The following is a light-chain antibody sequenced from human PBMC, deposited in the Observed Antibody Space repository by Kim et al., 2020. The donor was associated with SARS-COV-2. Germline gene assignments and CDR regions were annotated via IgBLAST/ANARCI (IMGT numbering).Light chain of an antibody. CDR1: NSDIGGYNY. J-gene: IGLJ3*02. V-gene: IGLV2-14*03. CDR3: SSYTSSKTWV. Sequence: GQRFTIACTGSNSDIGGYNYVTWYQQHPGKAPKLIIYDVTKRPSGVSDRFSGSKSGNTASLIISGLQADDEADYYCSSYTSSKTWVFGGGTKLTVL. CDR2: DVT.